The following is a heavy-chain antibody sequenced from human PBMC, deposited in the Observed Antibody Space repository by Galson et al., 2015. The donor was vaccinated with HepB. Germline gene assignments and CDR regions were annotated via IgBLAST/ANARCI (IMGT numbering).Heavy chain of an antibody. CDR2: IYPGDPDS. J-gene: IGHJ3*02. CDR1: GCSLTNYW. V-gene: IGHV5-51*01. Sequence: QSGAEVKKPGESLKISCKGSGCSLTNYWIGWVRQKPGKGLEWMGIIYPGDPDSRYSPSFQGQVTISADKSIGTAYLQWSSLRASDTAMYYCAGLGCSGTSCTTGAFDIWGQGTLVTVSS. CDR3: AGLGCSGTSCTTGAFDI. D-gene: IGHD2-2*01.